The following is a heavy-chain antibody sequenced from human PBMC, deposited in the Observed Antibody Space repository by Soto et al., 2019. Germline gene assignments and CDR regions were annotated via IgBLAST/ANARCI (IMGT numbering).Heavy chain of an antibody. Sequence: QVQLQESGPGLVKPSETLTLTCTVSGGSVSSGSYYWSWIRQPPGKGLEWIGYIYYSGSTNYNPSLKSRVTISVDTSKNQFSLKLSSVTAADTAVYYCASEADYWGQGTLVTVSS. CDR1: GGSVSSGSYY. V-gene: IGHV4-61*01. CDR2: IYYSGST. J-gene: IGHJ4*02. CDR3: ASEADY.